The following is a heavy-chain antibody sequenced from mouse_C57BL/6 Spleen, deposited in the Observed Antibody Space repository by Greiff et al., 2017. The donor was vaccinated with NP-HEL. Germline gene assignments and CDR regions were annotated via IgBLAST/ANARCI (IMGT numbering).Heavy chain of an antibody. Sequence: VMLVESGAELVKPGASVKISCKASGYAFSSYWMNWVKQRPGKGLEWIGQIYPGDGDTNYNGKFKGKATLTADKSSSTAYMQLSSLTSEDSAVYFCARRGGNYLFAYWGQGTLVTVSA. CDR1: GYAFSSYW. CDR3: ARRGGNYLFAY. CDR2: IYPGDGDT. J-gene: IGHJ3*01. D-gene: IGHD2-1*01. V-gene: IGHV1-80*01.